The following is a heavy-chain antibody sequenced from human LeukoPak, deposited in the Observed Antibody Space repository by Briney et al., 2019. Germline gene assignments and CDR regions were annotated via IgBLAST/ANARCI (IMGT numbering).Heavy chain of an antibody. CDR3: ASWVGRDY. CDR2: IKQDGSEE. Sequence: GGSLRLSCAAFGFSISTYWMTWVRQAPGKGLEWVANIKQDGSEEYYVDSVKGRFTVSRDNAKNSLYLQMNSLRAEDTAVYYCASWVGRDYWGQGTLVTVSS. V-gene: IGHV3-7*01. J-gene: IGHJ4*02. D-gene: IGHD2-15*01. CDR1: GFSISTYW.